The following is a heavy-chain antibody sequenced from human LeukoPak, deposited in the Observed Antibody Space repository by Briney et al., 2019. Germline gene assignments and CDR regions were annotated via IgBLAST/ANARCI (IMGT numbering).Heavy chain of an antibody. CDR2: ISYDGSNK. CDR3: AKDSHVWGSYRYRDFDY. Sequence: GGSLRLSCAASGFTFSSYGMHWVRQAPGKGLEWVAVISYDGSNKYYADSVKDRFTISRDNSKNTLYLQMNSLRAEDTAVYYCAKDSHVWGSYRYRDFDYWGQGTLVTVSS. V-gene: IGHV3-30*18. J-gene: IGHJ4*02. D-gene: IGHD3-16*02. CDR1: GFTFSSYG.